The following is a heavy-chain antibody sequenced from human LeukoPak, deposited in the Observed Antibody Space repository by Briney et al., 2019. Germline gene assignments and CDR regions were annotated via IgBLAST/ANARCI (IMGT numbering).Heavy chain of an antibody. D-gene: IGHD3-9*01. CDR3: ARGRPATYYDILTGYYKRPYYFDY. CDR1: GGAITSHY. CDR2: ISNSGST. Sequence: PSETLSLTCTVSGGAITSHYWTWIRQSPVKGLEWIGDISNSGSTSYNPSLKSRVTISIDTHKNQFSLKLSSVTAADTAVYYCARGRPATYYDILTGYYKRPYYFDYWGQGTLVTVSS. J-gene: IGHJ4*02. V-gene: IGHV4-59*11.